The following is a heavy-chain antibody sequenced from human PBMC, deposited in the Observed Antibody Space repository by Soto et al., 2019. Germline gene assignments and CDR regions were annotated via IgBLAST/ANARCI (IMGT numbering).Heavy chain of an antibody. CDR3: AKDPRRDYGGVGDHHGMDV. D-gene: IGHD4-17*01. CDR1: GFTFDDFA. V-gene: IGHV3-9*01. Sequence: GGSLRLSCAASGFTFDDFAMHWVRQAPGKGLEWVSGISWKSTNIAYADSVKGRFTISRDNGKNSLYLQMNSLGAEDTALYYCAKDPRRDYGGVGDHHGMDVWGQGTTVTVSS. CDR2: ISWKSTNI. J-gene: IGHJ6*02.